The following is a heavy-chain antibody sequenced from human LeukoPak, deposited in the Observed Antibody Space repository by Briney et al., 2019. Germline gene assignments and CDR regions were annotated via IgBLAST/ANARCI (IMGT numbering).Heavy chain of an antibody. J-gene: IGHJ4*02. D-gene: IGHD2-2*01. CDR2: ISGSGGST. CDR1: GFTFSSYG. CDR3: TRAGSGIVVVPAAMLRVDY. V-gene: IGHV3-23*01. Sequence: GGSLRLSCAASGFTFSSYGMSWVRQAPGKGLEWVSAISGSGGSTYYADSVKGRFTISRDNSKNTLYLQMNSLKTEDTAVYYCTRAGSGIVVVPAAMLRVDYWGQGTLVTVSS.